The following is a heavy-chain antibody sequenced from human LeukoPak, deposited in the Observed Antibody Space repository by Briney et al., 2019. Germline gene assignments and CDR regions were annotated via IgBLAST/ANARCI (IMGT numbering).Heavy chain of an antibody. CDR2: MNPNSGNT. V-gene: IGHV1-8*01. Sequence: ASVKVSCKASGYTFTSYDINWVRQATGQGLEWMGWMNPNSGNTGYAQKFQGRVTMTRNTSISTAYMELSSLRSEDTAVYYCAREDIVLMVYALDYWGQGTLVTVSS. CDR3: AREDIVLMVYALDY. J-gene: IGHJ4*02. CDR1: GYTFTSYD. D-gene: IGHD2-8*01.